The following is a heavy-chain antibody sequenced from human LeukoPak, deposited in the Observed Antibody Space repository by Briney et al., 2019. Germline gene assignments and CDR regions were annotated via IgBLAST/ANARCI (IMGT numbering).Heavy chain of an antibody. V-gene: IGHV3-7*05. CDR1: GFTFSSSW. Sequence: GGSLRLSRVVSGFTFSSSWMSWVRQAPGKGLEWVANIKQDGSEKYYVDSVKGRFTISRDNAKNSLYLQMNSLRAEDTAVYYCARGSTGAWGQGATVTVSS. J-gene: IGHJ6*02. CDR2: IKQDGSEK. CDR3: ARGSTGA.